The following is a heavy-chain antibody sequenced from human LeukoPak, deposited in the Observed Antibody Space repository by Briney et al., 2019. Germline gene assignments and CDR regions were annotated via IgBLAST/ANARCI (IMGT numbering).Heavy chain of an antibody. CDR1: EFSVGSNY. CDR2: IRYDGSNK. V-gene: IGHV3-30*02. D-gene: IGHD3-22*01. Sequence: GGSLRLSCAASEFSVGSNYMTWVRQAPGKGLEWVAFIRYDGSNKYYADSVKGRFTISRDNSKNTLYLQMNSLRAEDTAVYYCAKDRSTYYYDSRTPDYWGQGTLVTVSS. J-gene: IGHJ4*02. CDR3: AKDRSTYYYDSRTPDY.